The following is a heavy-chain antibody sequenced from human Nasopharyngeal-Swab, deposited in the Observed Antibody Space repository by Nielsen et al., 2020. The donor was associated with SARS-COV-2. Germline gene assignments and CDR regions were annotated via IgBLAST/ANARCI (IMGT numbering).Heavy chain of an antibody. CDR2: ISYSGST. D-gene: IGHD2-2*01. CDR3: TRRTLSSSGYYFDY. V-gene: IGHV4-59*08. J-gene: IGHJ4*02. Sequence: SETLSLTCTVSGGSISSYYWTWIRQPPGKGLECIGYISYSGSTNYNPSLKSRVTISVDTSKNQFSLKLGSVTAADTAVYYCTRRTLSSSGYYFDYWGQGTLVTVS. CDR1: GGSISSYY.